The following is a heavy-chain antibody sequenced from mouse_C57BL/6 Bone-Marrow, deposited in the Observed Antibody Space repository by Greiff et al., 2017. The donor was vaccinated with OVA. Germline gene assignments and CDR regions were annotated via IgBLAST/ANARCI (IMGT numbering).Heavy chain of an antibody. CDR1: GYTFTSYG. CDR3: ARGQLDDDYFDY. Sequence: VHLVESGAELARPGASVKLSCKASGYTFTSYGIRWVKQRTGQGLEWIGEIYPRSGNTYYNEKFKGKATLTADKSSSTAYMELRSLTSEDSAVYVCARGQLDDDYFDYWGQGTTLTVSS. D-gene: IGHD3-3*01. CDR2: IYPRSGNT. J-gene: IGHJ2*01. V-gene: IGHV1-81*01.